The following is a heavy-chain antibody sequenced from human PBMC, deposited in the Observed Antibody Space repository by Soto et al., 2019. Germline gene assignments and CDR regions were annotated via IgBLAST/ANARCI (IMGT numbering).Heavy chain of an antibody. CDR2: IYYSGST. J-gene: IGHJ5*02. CDR1: GCSISSGGYY. CDR3: ARDNGRLYYDFWSGYYHNWFDP. V-gene: IGHV4-31*03. Sequence: SETLSLXCTVSGCSISSGGYYWSWIRQHPGKGLEWIGYIYYSGSTYYNPALKSRGTISVDTAKNQFSLKLSSVTAADTAVYYCARDNGRLYYDFWSGYYHNWFDPWGQGTLVTVSS. D-gene: IGHD3-3*01.